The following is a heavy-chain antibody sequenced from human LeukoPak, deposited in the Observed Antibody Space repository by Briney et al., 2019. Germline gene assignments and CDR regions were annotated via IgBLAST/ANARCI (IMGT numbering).Heavy chain of an antibody. Sequence: ASVKVSCKASGYTFTSYYMHWVRQAPGQGLEWMGIINPSGGSTSYAQKFQGRVTMTRDMSTSTVYMELSSLRSEDTAVHYCARDGYSSGWYHHWGQGTLVTVSP. V-gene: IGHV1-46*01. CDR1: GYTFTSYY. CDR2: INPSGGST. D-gene: IGHD6-19*01. CDR3: ARDGYSSGWYHH. J-gene: IGHJ1*01.